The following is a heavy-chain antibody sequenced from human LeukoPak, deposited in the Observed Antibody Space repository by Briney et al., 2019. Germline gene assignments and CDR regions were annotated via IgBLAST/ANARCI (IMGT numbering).Heavy chain of an antibody. J-gene: IGHJ6*03. D-gene: IGHD3-3*01. CDR3: ARGLRAVNRYDFWSGYYTGYYYYYYMDV. CDR1: GGSISSYY. Sequence: SETLSLTCTVSGGSISSYYWSWIRQPPGKGLKWIGNIYYSGYTTYSPSLRSRVTISVDTSKNQFSLQLNSVTPEDTAVYYCARGLRAVNRYDFWSGYYTGYYYYYYMDVWGKGTTVTVSS. CDR2: IYYSGYT. V-gene: IGHV4-59*12.